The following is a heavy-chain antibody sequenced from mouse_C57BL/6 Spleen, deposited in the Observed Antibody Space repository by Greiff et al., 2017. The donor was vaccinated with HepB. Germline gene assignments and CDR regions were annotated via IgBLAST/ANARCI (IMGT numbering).Heavy chain of an antibody. J-gene: IGHJ2*01. V-gene: IGHV1-4*01. D-gene: IGHD1-2*01. CDR1: GYTFTSYT. CDR2: INPSSGYT. CDR3: ARTANPYYFDY. Sequence: VQLQESGAELARPGASVKMSCKASGYTFTSYTMHWVKPRPGQGLEWIGYINPSSGYTKYNQKFKDKATLTADKSSSTAYMQLSSLTSEDSAVYYCARTANPYYFDYWGQGTTLTVSS.